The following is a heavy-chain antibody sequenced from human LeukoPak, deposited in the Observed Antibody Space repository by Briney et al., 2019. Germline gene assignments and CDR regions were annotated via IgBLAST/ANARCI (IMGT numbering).Heavy chain of an antibody. J-gene: IGHJ4*02. Sequence: GGSLRLSCAASGFTFSGSDMHWVRQASGKGLEWVGRIRNKANSYATAYAASVKGTFTISRDDSKNTAYLQMNSLKTEDTALYYCTTLDFDYWGQGTLVTVSS. V-gene: IGHV3-73*01. CDR3: TTLDFDY. CDR1: GFTFSGSD. CDR2: IRNKANSYAT.